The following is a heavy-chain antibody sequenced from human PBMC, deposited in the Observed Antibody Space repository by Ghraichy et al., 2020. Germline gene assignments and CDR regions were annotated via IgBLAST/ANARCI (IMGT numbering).Heavy chain of an antibody. Sequence: SGPTLVKPTQTLTLTCTFSGFSLSTSGVGVGWIRQPPGKALEWLALIYWDDDKRYSPSLKSRLTITKDTSKNQVVLTMTNMDPVDTATYYCAHSGRPQYYDYLWGSYSGGYFDYWGQGTLVTVSS. V-gene: IGHV2-5*02. CDR2: IYWDDDK. D-gene: IGHD3-16*01. CDR3: AHSGRPQYYDYLWGSYSGGYFDY. J-gene: IGHJ4*02. CDR1: GFSLSTSGVG.